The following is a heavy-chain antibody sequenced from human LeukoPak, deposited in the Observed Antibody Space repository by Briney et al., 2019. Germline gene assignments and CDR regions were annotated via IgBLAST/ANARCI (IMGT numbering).Heavy chain of an antibody. Sequence: GRSLRLPCAASGFTFCSYAMHWVRQAPGKGLEWVAVISYDGSNKYYADSVKGRFTISRDNSKNTLYLQMNSLRAEDTAVYYCARARLGIAVAGGHNWFDPWGQGTLVAVSS. CDR1: GFTFCSYA. J-gene: IGHJ5*02. CDR2: ISYDGSNK. V-gene: IGHV3-30*04. CDR3: ARARLGIAVAGGHNWFDP. D-gene: IGHD6-19*01.